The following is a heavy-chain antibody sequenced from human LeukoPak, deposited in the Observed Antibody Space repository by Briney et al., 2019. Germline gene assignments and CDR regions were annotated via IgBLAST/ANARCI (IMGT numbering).Heavy chain of an antibody. CDR2: ISDGGTIR. V-gene: IGHV3-23*01. CDR3: ANDRYSYAFEYSDS. D-gene: IGHD5-18*01. J-gene: IGHJ4*02. Sequence: QPGGSLRLSCAASEFTFSSYAMSWARQAPGKGLEWVSAISDGGTIRYYADSVKGRFTISRDNSKNTLSLQVSSLRTEDTGVYYCANDRYSYAFEYSDSWGQGTLVTVSS. CDR1: EFTFSSYA.